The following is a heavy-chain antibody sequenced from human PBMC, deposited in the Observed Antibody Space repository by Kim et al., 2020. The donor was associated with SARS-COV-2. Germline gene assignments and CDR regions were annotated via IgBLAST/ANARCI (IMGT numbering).Heavy chain of an antibody. V-gene: IGHV3-30*04. CDR2: ISYDGSNK. CDR1: GFTFSSYA. Sequence: GGSLRLSCAASGFTFSSYAMHWVRQAPGKGLEWVAVISYDGSNKYYADSVKGRFTISRDNSKNTLYLQMNSLRAEDTAVYYCASDGSGSYYGDFDYWGQGTRVTVSS. J-gene: IGHJ4*02. CDR3: ASDGSGSYYGDFDY. D-gene: IGHD3-10*01.